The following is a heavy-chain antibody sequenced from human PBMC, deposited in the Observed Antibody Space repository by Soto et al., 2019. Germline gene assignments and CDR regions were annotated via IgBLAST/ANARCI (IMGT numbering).Heavy chain of an antibody. Sequence: SETLSLTCAVSGGYISSSNWWSWVRQPPGKGLEWIGEIYHSGSTNYNPSLKSRVTISVDKSKNQFSLKLSSVTAADTAVYYCARAQPIWFGEYNNWFDPWGQGTLVTVSS. CDR1: GGYISSSNW. D-gene: IGHD3-10*01. CDR3: ARAQPIWFGEYNNWFDP. CDR2: IYHSGST. J-gene: IGHJ5*02. V-gene: IGHV4-4*02.